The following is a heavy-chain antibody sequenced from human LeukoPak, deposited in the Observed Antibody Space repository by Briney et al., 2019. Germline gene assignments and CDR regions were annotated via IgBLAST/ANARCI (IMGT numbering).Heavy chain of an antibody. J-gene: IGHJ5*02. CDR2: IYRGGTI. V-gene: IGHV4-4*09. Sequence: SETLSLTCSVSGGSISDYYWSWIRQPPGKGLEWIGYIYRGGTINYNPSVKSRVTMSLDTSKNQISLMLNSVPAADTAIYYCARHWLEAAKTYSYWFDPWGQGTLVTVSS. CDR3: ARHWLEAAKTYSYWFDP. D-gene: IGHD6-13*01. CDR1: GGSISDYY.